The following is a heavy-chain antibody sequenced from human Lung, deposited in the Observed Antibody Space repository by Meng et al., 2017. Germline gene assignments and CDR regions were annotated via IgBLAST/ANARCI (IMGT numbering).Heavy chain of an antibody. CDR1: GGSFSDYY. Sequence: QVQPQQWGAGLLKPSETLSLTFVVSGGSFSDYYWSWIRQPPGKGLEWIGEINHSGSTNYNPSLESRATISVDTSQNNLSLKLSSVTAADSAVYYCARGPTTMAHDFDYWGQGTLVTVSS. CDR3: ARGPTTMAHDFDY. J-gene: IGHJ4*02. D-gene: IGHD4-11*01. V-gene: IGHV4-34*01. CDR2: INHSGST.